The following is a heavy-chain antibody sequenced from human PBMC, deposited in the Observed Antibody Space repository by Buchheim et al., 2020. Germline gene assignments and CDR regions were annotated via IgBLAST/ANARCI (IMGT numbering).Heavy chain of an antibody. J-gene: IGHJ4*02. CDR1: GFTFSSYA. CDR2: ISGSGGST. CDR3: AKDDSSGYYYGTYFDY. D-gene: IGHD3-22*01. Sequence: EVQLLESGGGLVQPGGSLRLSCAASGFTFSSYAMSWVRQAPGKGLEWVSAISGSGGSTYYADSVKGRFTISRDSSKNTLYLQMKSLRAEDTAVYYCAKDDSSGYYYGTYFDYWGQGTL. V-gene: IGHV3-23*01.